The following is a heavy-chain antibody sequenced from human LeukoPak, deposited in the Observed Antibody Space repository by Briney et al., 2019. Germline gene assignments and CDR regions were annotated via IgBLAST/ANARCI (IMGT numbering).Heavy chain of an antibody. J-gene: IGHJ4*02. D-gene: IGHD2-8*01. CDR1: GFTFSSYA. V-gene: IGHV3-23*01. CDR3: SKDDCVNGICYFDK. CDR2: ISGSNT. Sequence: GGSLRLSCAASGFTFSSYAMNWVRQAPGKGLEWVSGISGSNTYYADSVKGRFTISRDSSKNTMYLHMNNLRAEDTAVYYCSKDDCVNGICYFDKWGQGTLVIVSS.